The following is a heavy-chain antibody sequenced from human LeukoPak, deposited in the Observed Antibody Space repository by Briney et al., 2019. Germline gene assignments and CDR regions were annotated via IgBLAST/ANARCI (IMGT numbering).Heavy chain of an antibody. CDR2: IYPGDSDT. Sequence: GESLKISCQGSGYSFISYWIARVRQMPGKGLEWVGIIYPGDSDTTYSPSFQGQVTISADKSINTAYLLWRSLKASDTAMYYCARSFAHVERYYFDYWGQGTLVSVSS. V-gene: IGHV5-51*01. D-gene: IGHD1-1*01. CDR3: ARSFAHVERYYFDY. CDR1: GYSFISYW. J-gene: IGHJ4*02.